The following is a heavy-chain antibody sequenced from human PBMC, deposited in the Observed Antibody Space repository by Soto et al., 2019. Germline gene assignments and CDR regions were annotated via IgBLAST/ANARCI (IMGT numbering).Heavy chain of an antibody. J-gene: IGHJ5*02. CDR3: ARVSGFLVFDP. CDR1: GFTFSSYE. Sequence: RGSLRLSCAASGFTFSSYEMNWVRQAPGKGLEWVSYISSSGSTIYYADSVKGRFTISKDNAKNSLYLQMNSLRAEDTDVYYCARVSGFLVFDPWGQGTLVTVSS. CDR2: ISSSGSTI. D-gene: IGHD3-3*01. V-gene: IGHV3-48*03.